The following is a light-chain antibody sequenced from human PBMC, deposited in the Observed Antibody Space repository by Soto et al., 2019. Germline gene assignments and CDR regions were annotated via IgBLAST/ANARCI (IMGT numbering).Light chain of an antibody. Sequence: EIVMTQSPATLSVSPGERATLSCRASQSVFSNLAWYQQKPGQTPRLLIYGASTRASGIPARFSGSGSGTEFTLTISSLQSEDFAVYYCHQYNNWPQTFGQGTKVEIK. CDR3: HQYNNWPQT. CDR2: GAS. V-gene: IGKV3-15*01. J-gene: IGKJ1*01. CDR1: QSVFSN.